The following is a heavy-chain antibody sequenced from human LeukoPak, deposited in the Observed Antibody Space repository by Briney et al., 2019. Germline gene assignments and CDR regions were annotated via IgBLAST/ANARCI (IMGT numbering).Heavy chain of an antibody. CDR1: GFTFGSYS. Sequence: GGSLRLSCAASGFTFGSYSMNWVRQAPGKGLEWVSSISSSSSYIYYADSVKGRFTISRDNAKNSLYLQMNSLRAEDTAVYYCARDEIRVFNYGMDVWGQGTTVTVSS. V-gene: IGHV3-21*01. J-gene: IGHJ6*02. CDR3: ARDEIRVFNYGMDV. CDR2: ISSSSSYI. D-gene: IGHD6-13*01.